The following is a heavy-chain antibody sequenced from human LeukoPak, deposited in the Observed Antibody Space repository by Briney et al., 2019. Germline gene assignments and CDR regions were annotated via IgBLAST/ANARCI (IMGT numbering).Heavy chain of an antibody. CDR2: ISSSGSTI. Sequence: GGSLRLSCAASGFTFSSYEMNWVRQAPGKGLEWVSYISSSGSTIYYADSVKGRFYITRDNAKNSLYLQMNSLRAEDTAVYYCARGRGIQLKYYFDHWGHGTLVTVSS. CDR3: ARGRGIQLKYYFDH. D-gene: IGHD5-18*01. V-gene: IGHV3-48*03. J-gene: IGHJ4*01. CDR1: GFTFSSYE.